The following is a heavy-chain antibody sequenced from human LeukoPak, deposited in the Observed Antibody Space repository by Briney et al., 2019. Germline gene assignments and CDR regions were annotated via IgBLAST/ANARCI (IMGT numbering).Heavy chain of an antibody. V-gene: IGHV3-21*01. J-gene: IGHJ4*02. D-gene: IGHD6-13*01. CDR1: GFAFSSYS. CDR3: AKDEIAAAAPDY. CDR2: ISSSSSYI. Sequence: PGGSLRLSCAASGFAFSSYSMNWVRQAPGKGLEWVSSISSSSSYIYYADSVKGRFTISRDNSKNTLYLQMNSLRAEDTAVYYCAKDEIAAAAPDYWGQGTLVTVSS.